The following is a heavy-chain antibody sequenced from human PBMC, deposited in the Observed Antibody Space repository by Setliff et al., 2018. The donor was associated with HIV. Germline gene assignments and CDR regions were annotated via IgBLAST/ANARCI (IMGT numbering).Heavy chain of an antibody. Sequence: GGSLRLSCAASGFTVSTYYMSWVRQAPGKGLEWVSTIYSGGSTYHADSVKGRFTLSRDTSKNTLFLQMNSLRPEDTAVYYCARVRLYNAALDYWGQGTQVTAPQ. V-gene: IGHV3-66*02. D-gene: IGHD3-10*01. CDR2: IYSGGST. J-gene: IGHJ4*02. CDR3: ARVRLYNAALDY. CDR1: GFTVSTYY.